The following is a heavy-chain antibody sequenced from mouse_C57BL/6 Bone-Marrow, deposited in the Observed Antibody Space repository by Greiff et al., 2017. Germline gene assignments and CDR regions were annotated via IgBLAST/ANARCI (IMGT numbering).Heavy chain of an antibody. CDR2: LDPENGDT. Sequence: EVQLQQSGAELVRPGASVKLSCTASGFNIKDDYMHWVKQRPEQGLEWIGWLDPENGDTEYASKFQGKATITADTSSNTAYLQLSSLASEDTTVYYCTTYATTVAYYFDYWGQGTTLTVSS. CDR3: TTYATTVAYYFDY. J-gene: IGHJ2*01. V-gene: IGHV14-4*01. CDR1: GFNIKDDY. D-gene: IGHD1-1*01.